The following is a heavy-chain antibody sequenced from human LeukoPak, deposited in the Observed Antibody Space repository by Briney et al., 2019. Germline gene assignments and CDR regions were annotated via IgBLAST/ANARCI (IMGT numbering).Heavy chain of an antibody. D-gene: IGHD5-24*01. CDR1: GYTFTSYG. CDR3: ARGKELAPLGVFDY. V-gene: IGHV1-18*01. J-gene: IGHJ4*02. Sequence: ASVKVSCKASGYTFTSYGISWVRQAPGQGLEWMGWISAYNGNTNYAQKFQGRVTITADKSTSTAYMELSSLRSEDTAVYYCARGKELAPLGVFDYWGQGTLVTVSS. CDR2: ISAYNGNT.